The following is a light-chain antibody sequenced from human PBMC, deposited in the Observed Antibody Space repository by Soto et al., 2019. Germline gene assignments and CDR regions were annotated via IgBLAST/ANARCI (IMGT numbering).Light chain of an antibody. V-gene: IGLV2-14*01. CDR2: EVT. CDR3: SSYTSSSAYV. CDR1: SSDVGGYNY. Sequence: QSALTQPASVSGSPGQSITISCTGTSSDVGGYNYVSWYQQYPGKAPKLMIYEVTHRPSGVSNRFSGSKSGNTASLTISGLQAEDEANYYCSSYTSSSAYVFGTGTKVTVL. J-gene: IGLJ1*01.